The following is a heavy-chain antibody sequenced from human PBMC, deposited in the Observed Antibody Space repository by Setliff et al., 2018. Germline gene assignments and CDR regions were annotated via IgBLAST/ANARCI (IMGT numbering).Heavy chain of an antibody. CDR3: ARDIPLGASYLDS. V-gene: IGHV3-7*01. Sequence: PGGSLRLSCVASGFTFSRYWMTWVRQAPGKGLERVGNIREDGSESFVDSVKDRFTISRDNAKNSLYLQMKSLTDEDTAIYYCARDIPLGASYLDSWGQGTRVTVSS. CDR2: IREDGSE. J-gene: IGHJ4*02. D-gene: IGHD1-26*01. CDR1: GFTFSRYW.